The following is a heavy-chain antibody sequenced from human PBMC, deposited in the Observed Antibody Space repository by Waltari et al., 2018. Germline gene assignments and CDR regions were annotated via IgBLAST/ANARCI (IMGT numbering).Heavy chain of an antibody. CDR3: ARDYYDSSGYPH. V-gene: IGHV4-39*07. CDR1: GGSISRSSYY. CDR2: IYYSGST. D-gene: IGHD3-22*01. Sequence: QLQLQESGPGLVKPSETLSLTCTVSGGSISRSSYYWGWIRQPPGKGLEWIGSIYYSGSTYYNPSLKSRVTISVDTSKNQFSLKLSSVTAADTAVYYCARDYYDSSGYPHWGQGTLVTVSS. J-gene: IGHJ4*02.